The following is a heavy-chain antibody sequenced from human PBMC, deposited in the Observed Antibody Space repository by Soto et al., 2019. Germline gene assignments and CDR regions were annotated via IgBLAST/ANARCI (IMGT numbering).Heavy chain of an antibody. V-gene: IGHV3-23*01. CDR2: ISGSGGST. Sequence: LRLSCAASGFTFSSYAMSWVRQAPGKGLEWVSAISGSGGSTYYADSVKGRFTISRDNSKNTLYLQLNSLRAEDTAVYYCAKQLGSRQLEYYFDYWGQGILVTVSS. D-gene: IGHD6-6*01. J-gene: IGHJ4*02. CDR1: GFTFSSYA. CDR3: AKQLGSRQLEYYFDY.